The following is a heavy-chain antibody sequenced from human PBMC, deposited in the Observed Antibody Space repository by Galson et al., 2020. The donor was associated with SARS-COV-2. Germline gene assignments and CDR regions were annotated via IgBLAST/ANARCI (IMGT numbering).Heavy chain of an antibody. CDR1: GRSINSGYF. V-gene: IGHV4-38-2*01. CDR2: ISHSGSA. Sequence: ASETLSLTCAVSGRSINSGYFWGWIRQPPGKGLEWVASISHSGSAFYNPSLKSRVTISLDTSKNHVSLKLSSVTAADTAVYYCARSFPYYYDSSDYYESLRDFYFDLWGRGTQVTVSS. D-gene: IGHD3-22*01. J-gene: IGHJ2*01. CDR3: ARSFPYYYDSSDYYESLRDFYFDL.